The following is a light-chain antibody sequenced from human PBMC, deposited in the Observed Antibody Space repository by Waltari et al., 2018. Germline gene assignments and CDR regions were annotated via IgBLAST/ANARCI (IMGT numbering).Light chain of an antibody. CDR1: QDINNF. CDR2: GAS. CDR3: QQANSFVPLT. Sequence: RVTITCPASQDINNFLAWYQQKPGKAPYLLIYGASVLQSGVPARFSGSGSRTNFTLTINGLQPEDFATYFCQQANSFVPLTFGGGTRVQIK. V-gene: IGKV1-12*01. J-gene: IGKJ4*01.